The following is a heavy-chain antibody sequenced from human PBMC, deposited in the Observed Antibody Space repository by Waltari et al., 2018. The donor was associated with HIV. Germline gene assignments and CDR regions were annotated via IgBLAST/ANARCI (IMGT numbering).Heavy chain of an antibody. CDR3: AREMATIQPYDAFDI. D-gene: IGHD5-12*01. Sequence: EVQLVESGGGLIQPGGSLRLSCAASGFTVSYNQMSWVRQAPGKGLEWVSVIYSGGSIYYADSVKGRFTISRDNSKNTLYLQMNSLRAEDTAVYYCAREMATIQPYDAFDIWGQGTMVTVSS. CDR2: IYSGGSI. CDR1: GFTVSYNQ. J-gene: IGHJ3*02. V-gene: IGHV3-53*01.